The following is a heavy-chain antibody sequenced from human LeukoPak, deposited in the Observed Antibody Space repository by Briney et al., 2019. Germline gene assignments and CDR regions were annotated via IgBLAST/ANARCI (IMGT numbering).Heavy chain of an antibody. CDR1: GFTFSSYS. V-gene: IGHV3-21*01. Sequence: GSLRLSCAASGFTFSSYSMNWVRQAPGKGLEWVSSISSSSSYIYYADSVKGRFTISRDNAKNSLHLQMNSLRAEDTAVYYCARGIVGATSPGYWGQGTLVTVSS. CDR3: ARGIVGATSPGY. D-gene: IGHD1-26*01. CDR2: ISSSSSYI. J-gene: IGHJ4*02.